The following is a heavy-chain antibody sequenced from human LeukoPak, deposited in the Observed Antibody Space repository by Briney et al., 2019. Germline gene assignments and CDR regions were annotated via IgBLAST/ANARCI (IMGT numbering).Heavy chain of an antibody. Sequence: GGSLRLSCAASGFTFSSYSMHWVRQAPGKGLEWVAFIRYDGSNKYYADSVKGRFTISRDNSKNTLYLQMNSLRAEDTAVYYCAKDRGQYYDSSGYYYYFDYWGQGTLVTVSS. CDR3: AKDRGQYYDSSGYYYYFDY. J-gene: IGHJ4*02. CDR1: GFTFSSYS. CDR2: IRYDGSNK. V-gene: IGHV3-30*02. D-gene: IGHD3-22*01.